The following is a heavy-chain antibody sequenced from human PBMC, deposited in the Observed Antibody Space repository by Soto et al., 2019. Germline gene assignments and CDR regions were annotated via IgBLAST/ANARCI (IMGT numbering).Heavy chain of an antibody. J-gene: IGHJ5*02. CDR1: GYTFTSYG. Sequence: GASVKVSCKASGYTFTSYGISWVRQAPGQGLEWMGWISAYNGNTNYAQSFQGRVTMTRDTSISTVYMELSRLRFDDTAVYYCARVIRGAYYNSPLDTWGQGTVVTVSS. CDR2: ISAYNGNT. V-gene: IGHV1-18*01. D-gene: IGHD3-10*01. CDR3: ARVIRGAYYNSPLDT.